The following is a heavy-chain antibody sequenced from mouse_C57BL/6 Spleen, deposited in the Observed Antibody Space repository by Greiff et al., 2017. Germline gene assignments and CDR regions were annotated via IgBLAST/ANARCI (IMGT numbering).Heavy chain of an antibody. CDR1: GYTFTDYE. V-gene: IGHV1-15*01. CDR2: IDPETGGT. D-gene: IGHD2-13*01. CDR3: TRPSVTDY. Sequence: QVQLKQSGAELVRPGASVTLSCKASGYTFTDYEMHWVKQTPVQGLEWIGAIDPETGGTSYKQKFKGKAILTADKSSSTAYMELRSLTSEDSAVYYGTRPSVTDYWGQGTPLTVS. J-gene: IGHJ2*01.